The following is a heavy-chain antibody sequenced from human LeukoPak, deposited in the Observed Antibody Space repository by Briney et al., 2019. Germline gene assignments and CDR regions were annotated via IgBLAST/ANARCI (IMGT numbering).Heavy chain of an antibody. CDR3: AKSSSWGNDAFDI. D-gene: IGHD6-13*01. Sequence: GGSLRLSCAASGLVFSSYTMGWVRHAPGKGLEWVSSSTPATDSTNYADSVQGRFTISRDNAKNSLYLQMNSLRAEDTAVYYCAKSSSWGNDAFDIWGQGTMVTVSS. J-gene: IGHJ3*02. CDR1: GLVFSSYT. CDR2: STPATDST. V-gene: IGHV3-21*04.